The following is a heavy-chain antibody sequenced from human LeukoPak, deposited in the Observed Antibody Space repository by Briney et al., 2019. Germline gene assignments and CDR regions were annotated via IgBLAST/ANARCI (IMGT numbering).Heavy chain of an antibody. CDR2: INHSGST. J-gene: IGHJ4*02. D-gene: IGHD6-13*01. Sequence: PSETLSLTCAVYGGSFSGYYWSWIRQPPGKGLEWIGEINHSGSTNYNPSLKSRVTISVDTSKNQFSLKLSSVTAADTAVYYCARGGQQLDTFDYWGQGTLVTVSS. V-gene: IGHV4-34*01. CDR1: GGSFSGYY. CDR3: ARGGQQLDTFDY.